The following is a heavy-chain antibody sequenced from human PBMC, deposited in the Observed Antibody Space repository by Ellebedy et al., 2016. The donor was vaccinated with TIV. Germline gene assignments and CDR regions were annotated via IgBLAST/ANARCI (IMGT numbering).Heavy chain of an antibody. Sequence: SVKVSCXASGGTFSSYAISWVRQAPGQGLEWMGGIIPIFGTANYAQKFQGRVTITADESTSTAYMELSSLRSEDTAMYYCARDHAIQRGNWFDPWGQGTLVTVSS. CDR1: GGTFSSYA. CDR2: IIPIFGTA. D-gene: IGHD2-2*01. J-gene: IGHJ5*02. V-gene: IGHV1-69*13. CDR3: ARDHAIQRGNWFDP.